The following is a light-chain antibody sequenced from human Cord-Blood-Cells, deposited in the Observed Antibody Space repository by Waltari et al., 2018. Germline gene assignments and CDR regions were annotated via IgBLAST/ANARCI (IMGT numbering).Light chain of an antibody. CDR2: LGS. J-gene: IGKJ4*01. CDR1: QSLLHSNGYNY. CDR3: MQALQTPLT. V-gene: IGKV2-28*01. Sequence: IVMTQSPLSLPVTPGEPASISRRSSQSLLHSNGYNYLDWYLQKPGQSPQLLIYLGSNRASGVPDRFSGSGSGTDFTLKISRVEAEDVGVYYCMQALQTPLTFGGGTKVEIK.